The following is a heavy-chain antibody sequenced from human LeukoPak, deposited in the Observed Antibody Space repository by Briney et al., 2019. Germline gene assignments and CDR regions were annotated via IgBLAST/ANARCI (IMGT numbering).Heavy chain of an antibody. CDR1: GFTFSSYA. CDR2: ISGSGGST. D-gene: IGHD1-26*01. V-gene: IGHV3-23*01. J-gene: IGHJ4*02. CDR3: AREGSSYAPSGPFYFDY. Sequence: GGSLRLSCAASGFTFSSYAMSWVRQAPGKGLEWVSAISGSGGSTYYADSVKGRFTISRDNAKNSLYLQMNSLRAEDTAVYYCAREGSSYAPSGPFYFDYWGQGTLVTVSS.